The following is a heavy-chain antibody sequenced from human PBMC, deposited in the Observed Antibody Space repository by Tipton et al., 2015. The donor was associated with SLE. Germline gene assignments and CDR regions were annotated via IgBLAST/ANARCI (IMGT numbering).Heavy chain of an antibody. D-gene: IGHD6-19*01. CDR2: IYASGST. Sequence: LSLTCTVSDGSISDYYWTWIRQPAGEGLEWIGRIYASGSTNYNPSLRSRAAMSVDTSKSHFSLKLTSVTAADTAVYYCARDSPTVAGTFDPWGQGTLVIVSA. CDR1: DGSISDYY. V-gene: IGHV4-4*07. J-gene: IGHJ5*02. CDR3: ARDSPTVAGTFDP.